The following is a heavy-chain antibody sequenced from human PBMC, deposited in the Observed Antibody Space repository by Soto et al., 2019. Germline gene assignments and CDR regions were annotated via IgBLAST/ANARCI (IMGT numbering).Heavy chain of an antibody. CDR2: ISYDGSNK. V-gene: IGHV3-30-3*01. CDR3: ASLHSTISYGMDV. CDR1: GFTFSSYA. Sequence: GSLRLSCAASGFTFSSYAMHWVRQAPGKGLEWVAVISYDGSNKYYADSVKGRFTISRDNSKNTLYLQMNSLRAEDTAVYYCASLHSTISYGMDVWGQGTTVTVSS. J-gene: IGHJ6*02. D-gene: IGHD3-3*01.